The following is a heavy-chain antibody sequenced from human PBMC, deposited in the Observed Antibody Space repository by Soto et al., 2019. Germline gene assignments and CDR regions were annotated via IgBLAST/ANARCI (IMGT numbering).Heavy chain of an antibody. J-gene: IGHJ5*02. CDR2: ISSSSSYI. D-gene: IGHD2-2*01. Sequence: GGSLRLSCAASGFTFSSYSMNWVRQAPGKGLEWVSSISSSSSYICYADSVKGRFTISRDNAKNSLYLQMNSLRAEDTAVYYCSRAVVPAGINWFDPWGQGTLVTVSS. CDR3: SRAVVPAGINWFDP. CDR1: GFTFSSYS. V-gene: IGHV3-21*01.